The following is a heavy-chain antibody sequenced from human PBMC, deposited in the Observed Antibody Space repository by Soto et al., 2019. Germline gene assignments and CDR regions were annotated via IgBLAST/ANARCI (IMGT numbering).Heavy chain of an antibody. CDR2: INSGGGTT. Sequence: GGSLRLSCAASGFTFNNYAMTWVRQAPGKGPEWVSAINSGGGTTYYTDSVKGRLTISRDSSKNMLYLQMNSLRAEDTAVYSCAKDGSGYSYGYYFDSWGQGTLVTVSS. CDR3: AKDGSGYSYGYYFDS. CDR1: GFTFNNYA. D-gene: IGHD5-18*01. V-gene: IGHV3-23*01. J-gene: IGHJ4*02.